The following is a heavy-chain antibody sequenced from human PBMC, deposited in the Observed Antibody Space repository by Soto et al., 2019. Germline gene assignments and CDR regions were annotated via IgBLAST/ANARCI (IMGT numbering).Heavy chain of an antibody. Sequence: SVKVSCKASGGTFSSYAISWVRQAPGQGLEWMGGIIPIFGTANYAQKFQGRVTITADESTSTAYMELSSLRSEDTAVYYYARVPSGYSGYLFDYWGQGTLVTVSS. CDR3: ARVPSGYSGYLFDY. D-gene: IGHD5-12*01. V-gene: IGHV1-69*13. CDR2: IIPIFGTA. J-gene: IGHJ4*02. CDR1: GGTFSSYA.